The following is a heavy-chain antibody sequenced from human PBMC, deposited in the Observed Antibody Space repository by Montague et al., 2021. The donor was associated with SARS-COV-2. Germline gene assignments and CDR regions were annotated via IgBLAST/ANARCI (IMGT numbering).Heavy chain of an antibody. V-gene: IGHV4-59*01. D-gene: IGHD2-15*01. CDR3: ARLAPERHFSVATCSPH. J-gene: IGHJ4*02. Sequence: SETLSLTCTVSGASINAYYWTWVRQPPGKGLEYIAFTYHSGSANYNPSPKSRVTISVDKATNQFSLTLTSATAADTAMYYYARLAPERHFSVATCSPHWGQGTLVTVSS. CDR1: GASINAYY. CDR2: TYHSGSA.